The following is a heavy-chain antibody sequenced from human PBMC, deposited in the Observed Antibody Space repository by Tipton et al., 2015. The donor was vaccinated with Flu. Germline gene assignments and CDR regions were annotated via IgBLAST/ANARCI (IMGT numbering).Heavy chain of an antibody. CDR1: SGSIRSTNYF. D-gene: IGHD3-10*02. CDR2: IYPSGTT. J-gene: IGHJ4*02. Sequence: TLSLTCTVSSGSIRSTNYFCAWIRQPPGKRLELIGSIYPSGTTYYNPSLKSRVTISLDTSKNQFSLKLSSVTAADTAVYYCARLSYYDVDLKNFYFDHWGQGALVTVSS. V-gene: IGHV4-39*01. CDR3: ARLSYYDVDLKNFYFDH.